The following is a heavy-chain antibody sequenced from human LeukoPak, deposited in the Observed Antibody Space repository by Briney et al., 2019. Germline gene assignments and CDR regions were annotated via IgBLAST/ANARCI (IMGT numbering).Heavy chain of an antibody. J-gene: IGHJ4*02. Sequence: GASVKVSCKASGYTFTSYDINWVRQATGQGLEWMGWMNPNSGNTGYAQKFLGRVTMTRNTSISTAYMELSSLRSEDTAVYYCARAIYDYVWGSPYYFDYWGQGTLVTVSS. D-gene: IGHD3-16*01. CDR2: MNPNSGNT. CDR3: ARAIYDYVWGSPYYFDY. V-gene: IGHV1-8*01. CDR1: GYTFTSYD.